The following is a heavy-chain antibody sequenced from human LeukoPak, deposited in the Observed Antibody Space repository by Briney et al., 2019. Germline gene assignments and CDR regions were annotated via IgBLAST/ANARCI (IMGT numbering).Heavy chain of an antibody. CDR1: GYTFTGYY. CDR2: INPNSGGT. V-gene: IGHV1-2*02. J-gene: IGHJ4*02. CDR3: AREGSPLLRFLESVDY. D-gene: IGHD3-3*01. Sequence: ASVKVSCKASGYTFTGYYMHWVRQAPGQGLEWMGWINPNSGGTNYAQKFQGRVTMTRDTSISTAYMELSRLRSDDTAVYYCAREGSPLLRFLESVDYWGQGTLVTVSS.